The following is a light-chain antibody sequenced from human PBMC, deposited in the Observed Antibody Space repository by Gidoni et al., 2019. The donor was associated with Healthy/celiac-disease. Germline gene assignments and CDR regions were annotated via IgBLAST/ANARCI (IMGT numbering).Light chain of an antibody. J-gene: IGLJ3*02. Sequence: QSALTTPASVYGSPGQSIPISCTGTSSDVGSYNIVYWYKQHPGKAPKCRIYEGIKRPSGVSNRFSGSKSGNTASLTIFGRQAEDEAEYYCCSDAGRSTGGVFGGGTKLTVL. V-gene: IGLV2-23*01. CDR3: CSDAGRSTGGV. CDR1: SSDVGSYNI. CDR2: EGI.